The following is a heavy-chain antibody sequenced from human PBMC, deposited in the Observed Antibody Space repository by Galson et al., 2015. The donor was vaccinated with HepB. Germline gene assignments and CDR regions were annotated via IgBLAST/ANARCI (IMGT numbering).Heavy chain of an antibody. CDR3: AKSSSWPPANFQH. CDR1: GGTFSSYT. D-gene: IGHD6-13*01. CDR2: IIPILGIA. Sequence: SVKVSCKASGGTFSSYTISWVRQAPGQGLEWMGRIIPILGIANYAQKFQGRVTITADKSTSTAYMELSSLRSEDTAVYYCAKSSSWPPANFQHWGQGTLVTVSS. V-gene: IGHV1-69*02. J-gene: IGHJ1*01.